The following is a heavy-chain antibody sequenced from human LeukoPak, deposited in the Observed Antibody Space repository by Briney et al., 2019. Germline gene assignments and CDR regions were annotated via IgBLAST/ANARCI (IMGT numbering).Heavy chain of an antibody. Sequence: SETLSLTCTVSGGSISSYYWSWIRQPPGNGLEWIGYIYYSGSTNYNPSLKSRVTISVDTSKNQFSLKLSSVTAADTAVYYCARHKFRRFYYDSSGHAFDIWGQGTMVTVSS. V-gene: IGHV4-59*08. D-gene: IGHD3-22*01. CDR3: ARHKFRRFYYDSSGHAFDI. CDR1: GGSISSYY. J-gene: IGHJ3*02. CDR2: IYYSGST.